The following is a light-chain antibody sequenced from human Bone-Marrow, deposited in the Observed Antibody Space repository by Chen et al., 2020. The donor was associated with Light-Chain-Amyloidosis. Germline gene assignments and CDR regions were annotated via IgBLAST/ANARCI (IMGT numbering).Light chain of an antibody. J-gene: IGLJ3*02. CDR2: TTN. V-gene: IGLV8-61*01. Sequence: QTVVTQEPSFSVSPGGTVTLTCGLSSGSVSTSYYPSWYQQTPGQAPRTLIYTTNPRSSGVPDRFSGSILGKKAALTITGAQADDESDYYCVLYMGSGISVFGGGTKLTVL. CDR1: SGSVSTSYY. CDR3: VLYMGSGISV.